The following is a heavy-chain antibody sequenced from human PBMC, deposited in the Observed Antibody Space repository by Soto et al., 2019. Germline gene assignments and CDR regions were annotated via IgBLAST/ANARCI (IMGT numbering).Heavy chain of an antibody. V-gene: IGHV3-73*01. CDR3: TRLPVSRPLDAFDI. Sequence: GESLRLSCAASGFTFSGSAMHWVRQASGKGLEWVGRIRSKANSYATAYAASVKGRFTISRDDSKNTAYLQMNSLKTEDTAVYYCTRLPVSRPLDAFDIWGQGTMVTVSS. J-gene: IGHJ3*02. CDR1: GFTFSGSA. CDR2: IRSKANSYAT. D-gene: IGHD3-16*01.